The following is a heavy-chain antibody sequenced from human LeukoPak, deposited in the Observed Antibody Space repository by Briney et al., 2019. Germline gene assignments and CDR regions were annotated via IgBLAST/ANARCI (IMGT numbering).Heavy chain of an antibody. CDR1: GFIFSHYG. D-gene: IGHD4-11*01. CDR3: ARDAQRGFDYSNSLEY. J-gene: IGHJ4*01. Sequence: GRSLRLSCAASGFIFSHYGMHWVRQAPGKGLEWVADIWSDGSNRFYADSVKGRFTISRDNSQKTLFLQMNSLRAEDTAIYYCARDAQRGFDYSNSLEYWGHGTLVTVSS. CDR2: IWSDGSNR. V-gene: IGHV3-33*01.